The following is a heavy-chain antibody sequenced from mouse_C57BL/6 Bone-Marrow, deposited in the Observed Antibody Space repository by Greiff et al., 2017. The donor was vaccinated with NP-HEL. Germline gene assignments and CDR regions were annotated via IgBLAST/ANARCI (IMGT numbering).Heavy chain of an antibody. Sequence: EVKVEESGGGLVQPGGSMKLSCVASGFTFSNYWMNWVRQSPEKGLEWVAQIRLKSDNYSTHYAESVKGRFTISRDESKSNVYLQMNNLRAEDTGIYYCTACGGFAYWGQGTLVTVSA. V-gene: IGHV6-3*01. CDR2: IRLKSDNYST. CDR3: TACGGFAY. J-gene: IGHJ3*01. CDR1: GFTFSNYW.